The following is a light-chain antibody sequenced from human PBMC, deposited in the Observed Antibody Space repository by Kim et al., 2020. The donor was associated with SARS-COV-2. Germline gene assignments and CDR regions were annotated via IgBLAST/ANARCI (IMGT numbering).Light chain of an antibody. V-gene: IGKV3-11*01. Sequence: SLSPGERATLSCRASHSVSSYVAWYQQKPGQAPRLLIYDASNRAPGIPARFSGSGSGTDFTLTISGLEPEDFAVYYCQQRGNWPTFGQGTKVDIK. J-gene: IGKJ1*01. CDR1: HSVSSY. CDR3: QQRGNWPT. CDR2: DAS.